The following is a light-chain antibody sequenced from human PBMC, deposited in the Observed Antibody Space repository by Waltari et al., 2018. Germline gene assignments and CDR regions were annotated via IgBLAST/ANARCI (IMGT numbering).Light chain of an antibody. J-gene: IGKJ2*01. CDR3: MQGSHWPRT. V-gene: IGKV2-30*02. Sequence: DVVLTQSPLSLPVTLGQPASLSCRSSQSSVHSDGNTYLNWFHQRPGRSPRRLIYKISMRESGVPDRFSGSGSGTDFTLKISRVEAEDVGVYYCMQGSHWPRTFGQGTKLEI. CDR1: QSSVHSDGNTY. CDR2: KIS.